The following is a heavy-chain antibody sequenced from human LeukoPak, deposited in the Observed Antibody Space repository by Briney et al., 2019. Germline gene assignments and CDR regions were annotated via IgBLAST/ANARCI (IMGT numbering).Heavy chain of an antibody. CDR3: ARRSEFGVLYYMDV. CDR2: ISGSSGTI. V-gene: IGHV3-48*01. D-gene: IGHD3-16*01. Sequence: GGSLRLSCAASGFTFSTYSMNWVRQAPGKGLGWGSYISGSSGTIYYADSVKGRFTISRDNAKNSLYLQMNSLRAEDTAVYYCARRSEFGVLYYMDVWGKGTTVTVSS. CDR1: GFTFSTYS. J-gene: IGHJ6*03.